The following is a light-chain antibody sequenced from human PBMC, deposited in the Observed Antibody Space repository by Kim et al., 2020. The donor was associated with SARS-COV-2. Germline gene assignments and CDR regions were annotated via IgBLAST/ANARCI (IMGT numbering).Light chain of an antibody. CDR3: NSRDSSGNP. V-gene: IGLV3-19*01. Sequence: LRQTDRIARIGGCLRSYYASWYQQKPRQAPVLIIYGKNNRPSGIPDRFSRSSSGNTASLTITGAQEEDEDDYYCNSRDSSGNPFGGGTKLTVL. J-gene: IGLJ3*02. CDR1: CLRSYY. CDR2: GKN.